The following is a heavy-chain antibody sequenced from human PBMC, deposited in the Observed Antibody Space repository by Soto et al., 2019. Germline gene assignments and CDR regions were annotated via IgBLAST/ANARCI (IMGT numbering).Heavy chain of an antibody. CDR1: GFTFSSYA. D-gene: IGHD2-21*02. J-gene: IGHJ5*02. CDR2: ISYDGSNK. Sequence: GGSLRLSCAASGFTFSSYAMHWVRQAPGKGLEWVAVISYDGSNKYYADSVKGRFTISRDNSKNTLYLQMNSLRAEDTAVYYCARDPCGGDCYQPYNWFDPWGQGTLVTVSS. V-gene: IGHV3-30-3*01. CDR3: ARDPCGGDCYQPYNWFDP.